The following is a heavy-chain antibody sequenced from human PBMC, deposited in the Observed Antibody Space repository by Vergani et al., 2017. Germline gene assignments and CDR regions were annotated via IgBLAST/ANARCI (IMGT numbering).Heavy chain of an antibody. Sequence: QVQLVQSGAEVKKPGSSVKVSCKASGGTFSSYAISWVRQAPGQGLEWMGRIIPIFGTANYAQKFQGRVTITADESTSTAYMELSSLRSEDTAVYYCAGAPEAEAGATYYYYYGMDVWGQGTTVTVSS. CDR3: AGAPEAEAGATYYYYYGMDV. D-gene: IGHD6-13*01. CDR2: IIPIFGTA. J-gene: IGHJ6*02. V-gene: IGHV1-69*13. CDR1: GGTFSSYA.